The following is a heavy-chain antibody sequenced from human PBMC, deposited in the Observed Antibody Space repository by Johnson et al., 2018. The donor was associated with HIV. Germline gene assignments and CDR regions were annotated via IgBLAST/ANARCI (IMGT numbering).Heavy chain of an antibody. Sequence: QVQLVESGGGVVQPGRSLRLSCVASGFTFSSYGMHWVRQAPGKGLEWVSGINWNGGNTSYADSVKGRFTISRDNAKNTLYLQMNSLRTEDTAMYYCAKGHSSGYPKDAFDIWGRGTMVTVSS. CDR2: INWNGGNT. CDR3: AKGHSSGYPKDAFDI. CDR1: GFTFSSYG. D-gene: IGHD3-22*01. V-gene: IGHV3-NL1*01. J-gene: IGHJ3*02.